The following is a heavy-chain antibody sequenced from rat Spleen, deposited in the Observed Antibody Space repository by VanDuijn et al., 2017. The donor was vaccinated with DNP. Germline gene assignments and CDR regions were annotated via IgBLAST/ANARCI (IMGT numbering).Heavy chain of an antibody. Sequence: EVKLVESGGGLVQPGRSLKLSCAASGFNFNDYWMGWVRQDPGKGLEWIGEFNKDSNSINYTPSLKDRFTIYRENDQDTLDLQMSKLGAEDTTIYCCTQGGRWFTYWGQGTLVTVSS. CDR3: TQGGRWFTY. CDR1: GFNFNDYW. J-gene: IGHJ3*01. D-gene: IGHD3-1*01. V-gene: IGHV4-2*01. CDR2: FNKDSNSI.